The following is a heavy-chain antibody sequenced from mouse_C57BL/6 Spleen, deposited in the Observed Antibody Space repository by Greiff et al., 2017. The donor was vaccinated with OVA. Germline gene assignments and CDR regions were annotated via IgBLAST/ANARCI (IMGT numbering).Heavy chain of an antibody. CDR2: INYDGSST. D-gene: IGHD1-1*01. Sequence: EVHLVASEGGLVQPGSSMKLSCTASGFTFSDYYMAWVRQVPEKGLEWVANINYDGSSTYYLDSLKSRFIVSRDNAKDMLYRQMGGLKSEDTATYYGARDDGSSYFGVWGTGTTVTAAS. CDR3: ARDDGSSYFGV. V-gene: IGHV5-16*01. J-gene: IGHJ1*03. CDR1: GFTFSDYY.